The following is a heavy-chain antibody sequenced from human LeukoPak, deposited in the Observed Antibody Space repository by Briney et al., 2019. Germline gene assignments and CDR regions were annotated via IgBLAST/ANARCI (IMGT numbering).Heavy chain of an antibody. Sequence: GGSLRLSCLGSGFIFSNYGIHWVRQAPGKEGDGVANIKKDGSEKYYVDSVKGRFTNYRDNAKNSLYLQVTSLRAEDTAVYYCARDTRPVEMATVDYWGQGVLVTVSS. V-gene: IGHV3-7*01. D-gene: IGHD5-24*01. CDR3: ARDTRPVEMATVDY. J-gene: IGHJ4*02. CDR1: GFIFSNYG. CDR2: IKKDGSEK.